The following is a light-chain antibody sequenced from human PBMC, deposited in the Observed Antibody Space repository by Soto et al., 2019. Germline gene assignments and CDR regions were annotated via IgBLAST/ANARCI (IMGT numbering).Light chain of an antibody. CDR1: QSVSSN. CDR2: GAS. V-gene: IGKV3-15*01. J-gene: IGKJ1*01. Sequence: EIVMTQSPATLSVSPGERSTLSCRASQSVSSNLAWYQQKPGQGHRLLIYGASTRATGIPDRFSGSGSGTDFTLTITRLAREEFAVYYCQQYGNSPKTVGQGNKVDI. CDR3: QQYGNSPKT.